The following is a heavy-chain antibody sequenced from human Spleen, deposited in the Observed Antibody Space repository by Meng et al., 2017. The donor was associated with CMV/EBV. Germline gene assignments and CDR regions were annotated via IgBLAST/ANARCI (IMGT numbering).Heavy chain of an antibody. CDR2: IKEDGSEK. V-gene: IGHV3-7*01. J-gene: IGHJ4*02. CDR1: EFTFSNCW. D-gene: IGHD3-3*01. Sequence: GESLKISCAASEFTFSNCWMSWVRQAPGKGLEWVANIKEDGSEKFYVDSVKGRFTISRDNAKNSLYLQMNNLRAEDTAVYYCARDHSMYYDFWSSYPDYWGQGTLVTVSS. CDR3: ARDHSMYYDFWSSYPDY.